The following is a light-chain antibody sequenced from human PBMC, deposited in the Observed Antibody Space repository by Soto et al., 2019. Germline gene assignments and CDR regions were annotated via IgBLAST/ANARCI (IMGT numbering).Light chain of an antibody. J-gene: IGKJ1*01. CDR2: AAS. Sequence: DIQMPQSPSTMSASVGDRFTITCRASQGISSYLAWYQQKPGKAPKLLIYAASTLQSGVPSRFSGSGSGTDFTLTISSLQPEDFATYYCQHQAVGQGTKVDI. CDR3: QHQA. CDR1: QGISSY. V-gene: IGKV1-9*01.